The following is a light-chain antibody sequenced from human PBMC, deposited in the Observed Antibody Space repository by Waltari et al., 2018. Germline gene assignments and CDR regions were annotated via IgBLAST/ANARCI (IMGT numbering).Light chain of an antibody. V-gene: IGLV2-23*02. Sequence: QSALTQPASLSGSPGQSITISCTGTSSDVGHYNLVSWYQQHPGKAPILLIYEVDKRPSGISNRFSGSKSGNTASLTISGLQAEDEADYYCCSYVRSVSFVFGGGTKLTVL. CDR3: CSYVRSVSFV. CDR1: SSDVGHYNL. CDR2: EVD. J-gene: IGLJ2*01.